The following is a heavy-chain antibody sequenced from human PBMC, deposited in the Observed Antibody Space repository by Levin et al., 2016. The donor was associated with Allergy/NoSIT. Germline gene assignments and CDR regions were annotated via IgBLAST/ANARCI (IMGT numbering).Heavy chain of an antibody. V-gene: IGHV2-5*02. CDR2: IYWDDDK. CDR1: GFSLSTSGVG. CDR3: AHRAVPAAITGLEEDWFDP. D-gene: IGHD2-2*01. Sequence: SGPTLVKPTQTLTLTCTFSGFSLSTSGVGVGWIRQPPGKALEWLALIYWDDDKRYSPSLKSRLTITKDTSKNQVVLTMTNMDPVDTATYYCAHRAVPAAITGLEEDWFDPWGQGTLVTVSS. J-gene: IGHJ5*02.